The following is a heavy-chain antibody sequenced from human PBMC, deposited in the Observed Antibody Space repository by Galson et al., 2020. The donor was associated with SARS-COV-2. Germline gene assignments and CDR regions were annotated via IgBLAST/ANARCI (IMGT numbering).Heavy chain of an antibody. V-gene: IGHV3-66*01. D-gene: IGHD3-22*01. J-gene: IGHJ4*02. Sequence: TGGSLRLSCAASGFTVSSNYMSWVRQAPGKGLEWVSVIYSGGSTYYADSVKGRFTISRDNAKNTLYLQMSYLRAEDTAVYYCARGYYDRQRWGQGTLVTVSS. CDR2: IYSGGST. CDR3: ARGYYDRQR. CDR1: GFTVSSNY.